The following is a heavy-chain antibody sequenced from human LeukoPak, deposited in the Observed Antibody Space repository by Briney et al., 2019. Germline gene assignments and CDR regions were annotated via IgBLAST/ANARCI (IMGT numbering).Heavy chain of an antibody. V-gene: IGHV1-2*02. CDR2: INPNSGGT. CDR1: GYTFTDYY. D-gene: IGHD1-26*01. Sequence: ASVKVSCKASGYTFTDYYIHWVRQAPGQGLEGVGWINPNSGGTNYAQQFRGRVTMTRDTSISTAYMELSRLRSDDTAVYYCACYRYSGSYSILDYWGQGTLVTVSS. J-gene: IGHJ4*02. CDR3: ACYRYSGSYSILDY.